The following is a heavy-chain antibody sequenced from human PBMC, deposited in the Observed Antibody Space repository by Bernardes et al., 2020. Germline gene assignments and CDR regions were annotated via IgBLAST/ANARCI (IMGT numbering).Heavy chain of an antibody. V-gene: IGHV1-2*06. J-gene: IGHJ3*02. CDR3: ARLDYGDLDAFDI. D-gene: IGHD4-17*01. Sequence: ASVKVSCKASGYTFTGYYMHWVRQAPGQGLEWMGRINPNSGGTNYAQKFQGRVTMTRDTSISTAYMELSRLRSDDTAVYYCARLDYGDLDAFDIWGQGTMVTVSS. CDR1: GYTFTGYY. CDR2: INPNSGGT.